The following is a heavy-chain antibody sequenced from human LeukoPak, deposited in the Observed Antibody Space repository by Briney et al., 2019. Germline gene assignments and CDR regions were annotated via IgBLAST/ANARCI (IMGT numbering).Heavy chain of an antibody. J-gene: IGHJ4*02. CDR2: ISESGGST. CDR1: GFTFSDHY. CDR3: AKGSF. V-gene: IGHV3-23*01. D-gene: IGHD3-10*01. Sequence: GGSLRLSGAASGFTFSDHYMDWVRQAPGKGLEWVSGISESGGSTYYADSVKGRFTSSRDNSKNTLYLQMNNLRAEDTAAYYCAKGSFWGQGTLVTVSS.